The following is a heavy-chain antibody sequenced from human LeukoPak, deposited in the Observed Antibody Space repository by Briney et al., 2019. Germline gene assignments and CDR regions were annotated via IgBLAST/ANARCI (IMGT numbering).Heavy chain of an antibody. CDR2: ISGSSSYI. V-gene: IGHV3-21*01. J-gene: IGHJ4*02. CDR3: ARVYQGVAIFDGIDY. CDR1: GFTFSSYG. Sequence: GGSLRLSCAASGFTFSSYGMSWVRQAPGKGLEWVSAISGSSSYINYADSLKGRFTISRDNAKNSVYLQMNSLRAEDTAVYYCARVYQGVAIFDGIDYWDQGTLVTVSS. D-gene: IGHD3-3*01.